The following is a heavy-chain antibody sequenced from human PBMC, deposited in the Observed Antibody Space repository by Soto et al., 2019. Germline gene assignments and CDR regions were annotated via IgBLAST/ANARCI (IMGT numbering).Heavy chain of an antibody. J-gene: IGHJ6*02. Sequence: QVQLQQWGAGLLKPSETLSLTCAVYGGSFSGYSWSWIRQPPGKGLEWIAEINHSGSTNYSPSLNGRVTISVDPSTKQFSRKLSSVTAADTAVYYCARDGTRFLEWFMPGEDYGMDVWGQGTTVTVSS. CDR3: ARDGTRFLEWFMPGEDYGMDV. CDR2: INHSGST. D-gene: IGHD3-3*01. V-gene: IGHV4-34*01. CDR1: GGSFSGYS.